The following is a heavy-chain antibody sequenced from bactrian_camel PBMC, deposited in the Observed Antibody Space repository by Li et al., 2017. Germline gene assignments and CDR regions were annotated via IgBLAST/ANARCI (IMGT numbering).Heavy chain of an antibody. D-gene: IGHD1*01. CDR1: GHSRGSNC. J-gene: IGHJ6*01. V-gene: IGHV3S55*01. CDR2: IRRDGGEP. Sequence: HVQLVESGGGSVQAGGSLRLSCKVSGHSRGSNCVGWYRLPPGRAPAEREGIAAIRRDGGEPWYAASVKGRFTISRDSAKNTVYLQMNNLQPEDTATYYCARCWTYTCYEGSDKLSFWGQGTQVTVS. CDR3: ARCWTYTCYEGSDKLSF.